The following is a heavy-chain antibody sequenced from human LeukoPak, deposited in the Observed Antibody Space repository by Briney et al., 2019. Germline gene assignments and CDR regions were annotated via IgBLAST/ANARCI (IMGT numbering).Heavy chain of an antibody. V-gene: IGHV3-48*04. CDR2: ISTAGTSI. J-gene: IGHJ4*02. CDR3: AALAYGGGYCYY. Sequence: GGSLRLSCSASGFAFSAYSMSWVRQAPGKGLERGSYISTAGTSINYADSVKGRFTISRDTAKNSLYLQMNSLRAEDTAVYYCAALAYGGGYCYYWGQGILVTVSS. D-gene: IGHD2-21*02. CDR1: GFAFSAYS.